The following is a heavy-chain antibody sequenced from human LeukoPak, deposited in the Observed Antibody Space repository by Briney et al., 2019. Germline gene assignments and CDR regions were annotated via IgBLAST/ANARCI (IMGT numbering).Heavy chain of an antibody. D-gene: IGHD3-10*01. J-gene: IGHJ4*02. V-gene: IGHV1-2*02. CDR2: INPNSGGT. Sequence: GASVKVSCKASGYTFTSYDINWVRQATGQGLEWMGWINPNSGGTNYAQKFQGRVTMTRDTSISTAYMELSRLRSDDTAVYYRARGAGSGSYCLDYWGQGTLVTVSS. CDR1: GYTFTSYD. CDR3: ARGAGSGSYCLDY.